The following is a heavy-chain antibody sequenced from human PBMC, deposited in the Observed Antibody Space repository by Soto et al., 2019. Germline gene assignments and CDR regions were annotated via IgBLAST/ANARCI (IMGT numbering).Heavy chain of an antibody. J-gene: IGHJ4*02. Sequence: QVQLVQSGAEVKKPGASVKVSCKASGYTFTSYGITCVRQAPGQGLEWMGWISANNGNTKYAQNFQGRVTMTTDTSTSTAYMELGSLRSDGTAVYYCARGSSGETIGDYWGQGTLVTVSS. D-gene: IGHD4-17*01. CDR3: ARGSSGETIGDY. V-gene: IGHV1-18*01. CDR1: GYTFTSYG. CDR2: ISANNGNT.